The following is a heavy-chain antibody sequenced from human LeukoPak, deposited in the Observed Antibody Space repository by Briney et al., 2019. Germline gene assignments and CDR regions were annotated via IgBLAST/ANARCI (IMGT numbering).Heavy chain of an antibody. V-gene: IGHV4-34*01. J-gene: IGHJ4*02. Sequence: SETLSLTCAVYGGSFSGYYWSWIRQPPGKGLEWIGEINHSGSTNYNPSLKSRVTISVDTSKNQFSLKLSSVTAADTAVYYCAKDRGYYFDYWGQGTLVTVSS. D-gene: IGHD3-22*01. CDR2: INHSGST. CDR3: AKDRGYYFDY. CDR1: GGSFSGYY.